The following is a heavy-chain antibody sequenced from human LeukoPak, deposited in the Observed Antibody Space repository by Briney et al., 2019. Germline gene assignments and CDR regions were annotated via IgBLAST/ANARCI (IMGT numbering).Heavy chain of an antibody. D-gene: IGHD3-22*01. Sequence: ASVKVSCKASGYTFISYGISWMRQAPGQGLEWMGWLSAYNGNTNSAQKFQGRVTVTTDTSTSTAYMELRSLRSDDTAVYYCARDDRSGYYDDWGQGTLVTVSS. CDR2: LSAYNGNT. CDR3: ARDDRSGYYDD. CDR1: GYTFISYG. V-gene: IGHV1-18*01. J-gene: IGHJ4*02.